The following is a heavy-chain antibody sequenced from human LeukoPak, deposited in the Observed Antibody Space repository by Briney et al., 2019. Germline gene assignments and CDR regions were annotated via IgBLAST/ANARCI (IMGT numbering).Heavy chain of an antibody. CDR3: ARERVDYSSGWPRLGRTFDY. CDR2: IKQDGSEK. V-gene: IGHV3-7*01. Sequence: GGSLRLSCAASGFTFGTHAMSWARQAPGKGLEWVANIKQDGSEKYYVDSVKGRFTISRDNAKNSLYLQMNSLRAEDTAVYYCARERVDYSSGWPRLGRTFDYWGQGTLVTVSS. D-gene: IGHD6-19*01. CDR1: GFTFGTHA. J-gene: IGHJ4*02.